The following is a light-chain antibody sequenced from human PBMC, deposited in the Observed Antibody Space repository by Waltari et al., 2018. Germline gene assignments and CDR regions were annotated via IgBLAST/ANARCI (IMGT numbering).Light chain of an antibody. Sequence: EIVMTQSPATLSVSPGVRATLSCRASQSVSSNLAWYQQKPGQAPRLLIYGASTRATGIPAMFSGSGSGTEFTLTISSMQSEDFAVYYCQQYNNWSGAFGGGTKVEIK. CDR2: GAS. V-gene: IGKV3-15*01. CDR3: QQYNNWSGA. CDR1: QSVSSN. J-gene: IGKJ4*01.